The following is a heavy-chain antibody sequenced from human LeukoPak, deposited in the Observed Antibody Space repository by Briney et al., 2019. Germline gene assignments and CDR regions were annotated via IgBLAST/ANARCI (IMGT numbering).Heavy chain of an antibody. CDR2: IYYSGST. D-gene: IGHD2-15*01. Sequence: ESGPTLVNPSQALSLTYTVSGGSISSGGYYWSWIRQPPVKGLEWIGYIYYSGSTYYNPSLKSRVTISVDTSKNQFSLRLSSVTAADTAVYYCARQRMGSECYFDNWGQGTLVTVSS. V-gene: IGHV4-31*03. CDR3: ARQRMGSECYFDN. CDR1: GGSISSGGYY. J-gene: IGHJ4*02.